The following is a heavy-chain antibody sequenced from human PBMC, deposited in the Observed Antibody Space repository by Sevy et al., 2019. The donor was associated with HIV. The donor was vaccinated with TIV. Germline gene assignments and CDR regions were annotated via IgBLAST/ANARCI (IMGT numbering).Heavy chain of an antibody. Sequence: GGSLRLSCAASGFTFTEFVMSWVRQSPGKGLEWVSTINSGGGSTYYADSVKGRFTISRDNSQNTLDLQMNSLRAEDTAVYYCAKDVVGGYYDSSGYSYHWGQGTLVTVSS. V-gene: IGHV3-23*01. CDR3: AKDVVGGYYDSSGYSYH. D-gene: IGHD3-22*01. CDR2: INSGGGST. CDR1: GFTFTEFV. J-gene: IGHJ4*02.